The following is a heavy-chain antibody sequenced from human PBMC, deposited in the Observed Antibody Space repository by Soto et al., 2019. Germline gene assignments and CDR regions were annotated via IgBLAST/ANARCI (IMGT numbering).Heavy chain of an antibody. CDR2: IWYDGSNK. D-gene: IGHD6-6*01. V-gene: IGHV3-33*01. J-gene: IGHJ6*02. CDR3: ARDSTASSSSYYYYYGMDV. Sequence: GGSLRLSCAASGFTFSSYGMHWVRQAPGKGLEWVAVIWYDGSNKYYADSVKGRFTISRDNSKNTLYLQMNSLRAEDTAVYYCARDSTASSSSYYYYYGMDVWGQGTTVTVSS. CDR1: GFTFSSYG.